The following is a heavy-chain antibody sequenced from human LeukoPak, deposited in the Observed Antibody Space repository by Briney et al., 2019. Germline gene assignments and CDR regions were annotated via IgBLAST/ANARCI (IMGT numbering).Heavy chain of an antibody. D-gene: IGHD4-11*01. Sequence: GASVKVSCKASGYSCTNYGIIWVRQTPGQGLQWMGWISAHNGNTNYAQKLQGRVTLTTDTSMSTVYMELRSLTSDDTAVYYCARAETTLLLNYWGQGTLVTVSS. J-gene: IGHJ4*02. CDR2: ISAHNGNT. V-gene: IGHV1-18*01. CDR3: ARAETTLLLNY. CDR1: GYSCTNYG.